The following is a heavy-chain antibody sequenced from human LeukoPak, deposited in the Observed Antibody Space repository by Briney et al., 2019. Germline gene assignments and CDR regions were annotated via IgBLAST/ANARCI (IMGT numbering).Heavy chain of an antibody. Sequence: QTGGSLRLSCAASGFTFSSYAMHWVRQAPGKGLEWVAVISYDGSNKYYADSVKGRFTISRDNSKNTLYLQMNSLRAEDTAVYYCARALIVGALSFDYWGQGTLVTVSS. D-gene: IGHD1-26*01. CDR1: GFTFSSYA. CDR3: ARALIVGALSFDY. J-gene: IGHJ4*02. CDR2: ISYDGSNK. V-gene: IGHV3-30-3*01.